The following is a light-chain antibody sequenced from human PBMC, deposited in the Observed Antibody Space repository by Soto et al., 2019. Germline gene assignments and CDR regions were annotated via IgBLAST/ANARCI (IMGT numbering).Light chain of an antibody. CDR2: GAS. J-gene: IGKJ4*02. CDR1: QSVSSNY. CDR3: QQYRRSPLT. V-gene: IGKV3-20*01. Sequence: EIEVTQSPSTLSLSPGDGATLSCRARQSVSSNYLAWYQQKPGQAPRLLIYGASNRATGISDRLSRSGSGTEFTLTISRLEPEDFGVYYCQQYRRSPLTFGGGTTVDIK.